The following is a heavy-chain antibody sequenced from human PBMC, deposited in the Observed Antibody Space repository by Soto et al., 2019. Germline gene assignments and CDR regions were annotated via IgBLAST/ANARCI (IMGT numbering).Heavy chain of an antibody. Sequence: QVQLQESGPGLVKPSETLSLTCTVSGGSISSYYWSWIRQPPGKGLEWIGYIYYSGSTNYNPSLKSRVTIPVDTSKNQFSLKLSSVTAAATAVYYCARAGGYYDSSGWLDYWGQGTLVTVSS. CDR3: ARAGGYYDSSGWLDY. V-gene: IGHV4-59*01. CDR2: IYYSGST. CDR1: GGSISSYY. D-gene: IGHD3-22*01. J-gene: IGHJ4*02.